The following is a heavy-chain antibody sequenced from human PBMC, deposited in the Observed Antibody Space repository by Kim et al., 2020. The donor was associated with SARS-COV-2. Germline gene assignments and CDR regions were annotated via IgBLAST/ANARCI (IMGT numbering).Heavy chain of an antibody. V-gene: IGHV3-23*03. Sequence: GGSLRLSCAASGFTFSSYVMSWVRQAPGKGLEWVSLIYSSGSSKYYADSVKGRFTISRDNSKNALYLQMNGLRAEDTAVYYCAKEAEDSSSWYLGYFDYWGQGTLVTVSS. J-gene: IGHJ4*02. CDR2: IYSSGSSK. CDR1: GFTFSSYV. CDR3: AKEAEDSSSWYLGYFDY. D-gene: IGHD6-13*01.